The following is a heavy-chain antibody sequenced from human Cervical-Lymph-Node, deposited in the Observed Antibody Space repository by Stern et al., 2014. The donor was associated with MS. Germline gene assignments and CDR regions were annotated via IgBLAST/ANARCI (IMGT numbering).Heavy chain of an antibody. CDR2: IRFSGTT. CDR3: SRDADAYSLVFGY. D-gene: IGHD5-24*01. Sequence: QVQLQESGPGLVKPSQTLSLTCAVSGCSISSGENYWSWLRQSPGKGLEWSGYIRFSGTTYYDPSFKRRVTITVDTSKNQFSLKLSSVTAADTAVYYCSRDADAYSLVFGYWGRGTLVTVSS. V-gene: IGHV4-30-4*01. CDR1: GCSISSGENY. J-gene: IGHJ4*02.